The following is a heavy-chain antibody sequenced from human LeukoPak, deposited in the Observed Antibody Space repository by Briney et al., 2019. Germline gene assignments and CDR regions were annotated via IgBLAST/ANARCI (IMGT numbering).Heavy chain of an antibody. CDR3: ASRRITMVRGVIIY. D-gene: IGHD3-10*01. J-gene: IGHJ4*02. V-gene: IGHV4-34*01. CDR2: INHSGST. Sequence: SETLSLTCAVYGGSFSGYYWSWIRQPPGKGLEWLGEINHSGSTNYNPSLKSRVTISVDTSKNQFSLKLSSVTAADTAVYYCASRRITMVRGVIIYWGQGTLVTVSS. CDR1: GGSFSGYY.